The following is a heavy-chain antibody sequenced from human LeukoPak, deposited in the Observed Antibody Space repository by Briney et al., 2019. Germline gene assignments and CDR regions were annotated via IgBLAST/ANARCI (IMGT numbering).Heavy chain of an antibody. J-gene: IGHJ4*02. D-gene: IGHD3-22*01. Sequence: GGSLRLSSAASGFTFSYYGMHWVRQAPGKGLEWMAFIRYDSSHKYYADSVRGRFTISRDNPRNTLYLQMSSLRAEDTAIYYCAKDFFYQYDSSGPIDYWGQGTLVTVSS. V-gene: IGHV3-30*02. CDR1: GFTFSYYG. CDR3: AKDFFYQYDSSGPIDY. CDR2: IRYDSSHK.